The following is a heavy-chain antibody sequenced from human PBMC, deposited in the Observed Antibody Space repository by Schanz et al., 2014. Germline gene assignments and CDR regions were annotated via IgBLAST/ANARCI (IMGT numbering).Heavy chain of an antibody. D-gene: IGHD6-13*01. CDR3: AKDLAAVGVLDH. Sequence: EVQLVESGGGLVQPGRSLRLSCVASGFRFDDYAMHWVRQAPGKGLEWVSGMSWNAGSLGYGDSVKGRFTISRDNAKNSLYLQMNRLRAEDPAIYYCAKDLAAVGVLDHRGQGSLVTVSS. J-gene: IGHJ4*02. V-gene: IGHV3-9*01. CDR2: MSWNAGSL. CDR1: GFRFDDYA.